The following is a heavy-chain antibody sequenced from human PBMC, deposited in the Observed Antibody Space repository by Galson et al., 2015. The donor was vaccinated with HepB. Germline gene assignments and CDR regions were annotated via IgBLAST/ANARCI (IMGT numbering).Heavy chain of an antibody. D-gene: IGHD1-26*01. CDR1: GFTFGDYA. V-gene: IGHV3-49*03. CDR3: ARDKSLGATLIRYLDY. CDR2: IRSKAYGGTT. J-gene: IGHJ4*02. Sequence: SLRLSCAASGFTFGDYAMSWFRQAPGKGLEWVGFIRSKAYGGTTDYADSVKGRFTISRDNAKNSLYLQMNSLRDEDTAVYYCARDKSLGATLIRYLDYWGQGTLVTVSS.